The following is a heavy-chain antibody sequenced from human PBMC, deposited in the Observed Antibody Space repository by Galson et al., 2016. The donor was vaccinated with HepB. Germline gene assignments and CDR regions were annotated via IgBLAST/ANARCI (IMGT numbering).Heavy chain of an antibody. CDR2: SRNKANSYST. J-gene: IGHJ6*02. V-gene: IGHV3-72*01. Sequence: SLRLSCAASGFIFSDHYMDWVRQAPGKGLEWIGRSRNKANSYSTEYAPSVKGRLTISRDDSKNSLYLQMNSLKIDDAAVYYCTRWGASSKYAMDVWGQGTTVTVSS. D-gene: IGHD2-2*01. CDR1: GFIFSDHY. CDR3: TRWGASSKYAMDV.